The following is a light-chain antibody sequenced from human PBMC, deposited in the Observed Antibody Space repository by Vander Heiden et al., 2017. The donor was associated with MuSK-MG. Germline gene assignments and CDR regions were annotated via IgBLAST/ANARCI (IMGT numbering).Light chain of an antibody. V-gene: IGLV1-40*01. CDR1: NIGADSD. CDR3: QSYDSSLNVV. CDR2: GDN. J-gene: IGLJ3*02. Sequence: QSMLPQPPSVSGAPGQRVTISCTNIGADSDVHWYQPVPGTAPKLLIYGDNKRPSGVPDRFSGSKSGTSASLALTGLQAEDEAHYYCQSYDSSLNVVFGGGTKLTVL.